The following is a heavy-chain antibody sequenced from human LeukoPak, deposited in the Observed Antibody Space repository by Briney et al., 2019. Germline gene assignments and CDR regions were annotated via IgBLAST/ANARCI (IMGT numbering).Heavy chain of an antibody. V-gene: IGHV4-38-2*02. J-gene: IGHJ4*02. CDR2: ISHSGTT. CDR1: GGSISSYY. Sequence: SETLSLTCTVSGGSISSYYWSWIRQPPGKGLEWIGSISHSGTTYYNPSLKSQITISQDTSKNQFSLKVSSVTAADAAAYYCTREEGGTTVDYWGQGTLVTVSS. D-gene: IGHD1-1*01. CDR3: TREEGGTTVDY.